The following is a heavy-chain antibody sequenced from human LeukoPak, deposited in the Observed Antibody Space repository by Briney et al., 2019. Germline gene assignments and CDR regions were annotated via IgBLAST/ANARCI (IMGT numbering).Heavy chain of an antibody. V-gene: IGHV4-38-2*01. CDR3: ARLGGYSYGRIDY. CDR2: IYHSGST. D-gene: IGHD5-18*01. Sequence: SETLSLTCAVSGYSISSGYYWGWIRQPPGKGLEWIGSIYHSGSTYYNPSLKSRVTISVDTSKNQFSLKLSSVTAADTAVYYCARLGGYSYGRIDYWGQGTLVIVSS. CDR1: GYSISSGYY. J-gene: IGHJ4*02.